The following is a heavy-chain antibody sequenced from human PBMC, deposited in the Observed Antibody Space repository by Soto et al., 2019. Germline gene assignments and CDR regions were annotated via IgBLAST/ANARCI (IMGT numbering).Heavy chain of an antibody. Sequence: ASVKVSCKASGYTFTSYGISWARQATGQGLEWMGWMNPNSGNTGYAQKFQGRVTMTRNTSISTAYMELSSLRSEDTAVYYCAREWAEITVFGVLNPSFGMDAWGQGTTVTVSS. CDR3: AREWAEITVFGVLNPSFGMDA. J-gene: IGHJ6*02. D-gene: IGHD3-3*01. CDR2: MNPNSGNT. CDR1: GYTFTSYG. V-gene: IGHV1-8*02.